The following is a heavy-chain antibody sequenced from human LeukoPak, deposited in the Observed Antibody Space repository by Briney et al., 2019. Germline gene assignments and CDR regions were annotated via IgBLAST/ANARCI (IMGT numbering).Heavy chain of an antibody. V-gene: IGHV3-48*03. CDR3: AKEMAPEGYSYGYDY. D-gene: IGHD5-18*01. CDR1: GFTFSSYE. J-gene: IGHJ4*02. Sequence: GGSLRLSCAASGFTFSSYEMNWVRQAPGKGLEWVSYISSSGSTIYYADSVKGRFTISRDNTKNTLYLQLNSLRAEDTAVYYCAKEMAPEGYSYGYDYWGQGTLVTVSS. CDR2: ISSSGSTI.